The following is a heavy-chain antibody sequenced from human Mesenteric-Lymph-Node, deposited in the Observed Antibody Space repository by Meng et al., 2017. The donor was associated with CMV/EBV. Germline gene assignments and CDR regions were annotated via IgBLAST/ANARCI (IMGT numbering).Heavy chain of an antibody. Sequence: GGSLRLSCAASGFTFSSYSMNWVRQAPGKGLEWVSYISSSSSTIYYADSVKGRFTISRDNAKNSLYLQMNSLRAEDTAVYYCARSLLYGGIEFDYWGQGTLVTVSS. CDR2: ISSSSSTI. CDR3: ARSLLYGGIEFDY. CDR1: GFTFSSYS. J-gene: IGHJ4*02. V-gene: IGHV3-48*04. D-gene: IGHD4-23*01.